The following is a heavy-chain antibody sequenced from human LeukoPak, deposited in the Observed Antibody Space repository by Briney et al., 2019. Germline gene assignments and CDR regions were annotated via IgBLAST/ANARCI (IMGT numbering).Heavy chain of an antibody. V-gene: IGHV3-49*04. D-gene: IGHD3-9*01. CDR2: IRSKAYGGTT. CDR3: TRAREGYDILTGCFL. CDR1: GFTFGDYA. J-gene: IGHJ4*02. Sequence: GGSLRLSCTASGFTFGDYAMSWVRQAPGKGLEWVGFIRSKAYGGTTEYAASVKGRFTISRDDSKSIAYLQMNSLKTEDTAVYYCTRAREGYDILTGCFLWGQGTLVTVSS.